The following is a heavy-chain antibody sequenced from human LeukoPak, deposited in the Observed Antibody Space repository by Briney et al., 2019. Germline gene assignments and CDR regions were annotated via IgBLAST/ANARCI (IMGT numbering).Heavy chain of an antibody. CDR3: ARLRDSSSYYFDY. CDR2: INPNSGGT. J-gene: IGHJ4*02. CDR1: GYTFTGYY. Sequence: ASMKVACKAYGYTFTGYYIHWVRQAPGQGLEWMGWINPNSGGTNYAQTFQGRVTMTRDTSITTAYMELSSLRSDDTAVYYCARLRDSSSYYFDYWGQGTLVTVSS. V-gene: IGHV1-2*02.